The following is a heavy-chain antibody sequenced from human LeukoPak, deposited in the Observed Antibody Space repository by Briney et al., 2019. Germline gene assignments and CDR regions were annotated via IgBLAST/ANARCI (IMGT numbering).Heavy chain of an antibody. D-gene: IGHD4-17*01. V-gene: IGHV3-30*02. CDR2: IQYDGSNN. CDR3: ARDFHTLTNYYYYYMDV. Sequence: GGSLRLSCAASGFTVSSNYMSWVRQAPGKGLEWVAFIQYDGSNNYYAVSVKGRFTISRDNSKNTLYLQMNSLRPEDTAVYYCARDFHTLTNYYYYYMDVWGKGTTVTVSS. J-gene: IGHJ6*03. CDR1: GFTVSSNY.